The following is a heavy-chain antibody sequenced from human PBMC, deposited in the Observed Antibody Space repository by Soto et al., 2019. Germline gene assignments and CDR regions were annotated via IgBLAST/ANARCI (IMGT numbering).Heavy chain of an antibody. Sequence: SETLSLTCAVYGGSFSGCYWSWIRQPPGKGLEWIGEINHSGSTNYNPSLKSRVTISVDTSKNQFSLKLSSVTAADTAVYYCARGRYYDFWSGYRRDYYGMDVWGQGTTVTVSS. D-gene: IGHD3-3*01. CDR2: INHSGST. CDR1: GGSFSGCY. CDR3: ARGRYYDFWSGYRRDYYGMDV. J-gene: IGHJ6*02. V-gene: IGHV4-34*01.